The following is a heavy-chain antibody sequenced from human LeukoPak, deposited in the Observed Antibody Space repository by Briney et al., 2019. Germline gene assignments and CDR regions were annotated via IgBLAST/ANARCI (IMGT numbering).Heavy chain of an antibody. CDR1: GFTFDDYA. CDR3: AKDYGYYYYYYMDV. CDR2: ISWDGGST. J-gene: IGHJ6*03. D-gene: IGHD3-10*01. Sequence: GGSLRLSCAASGFTFDDYAMHWVRHAPGKGLEWVSLISWDGGSTYYADSVKGRFTISRDNSKNSLYLQMNSLRAEDTALYYCAKDYGYYYYYYMDVWGKGTTVTVSS. V-gene: IGHV3-43D*03.